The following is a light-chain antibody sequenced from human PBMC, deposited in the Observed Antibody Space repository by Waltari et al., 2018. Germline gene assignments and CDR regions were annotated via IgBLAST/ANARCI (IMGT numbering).Light chain of an antibody. CDR1: QNLNTF. V-gene: IGKV1-39*01. Sequence: DIQMTQSPSTVSASLGDRVTITCRASQNLNTFLSWYQQKPGAVPNLLIYDASSLQSGVPSRFSGSGSGTDFTLTISSLQPEDFATYYCQQSYSTPVTFGQGTRLEIK. J-gene: IGKJ5*01. CDR3: QQSYSTPVT. CDR2: DAS.